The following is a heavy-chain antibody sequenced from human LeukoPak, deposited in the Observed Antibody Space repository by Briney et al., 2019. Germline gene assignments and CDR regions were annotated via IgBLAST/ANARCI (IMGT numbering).Heavy chain of an antibody. CDR3: ARAKTYSGSYNDAFDI. Sequence: PGGSLRLSCAASGFSLSDYWMHWVRQAPGKGLEWVSRIKSDGVTTDCADSVKGRFTISRDNAKNTLYLQMNSLRVEDTAVYYCARAKTYSGSYNDAFDIWGQGTMVTVSS. CDR2: IKSDGVTT. CDR1: GFSLSDYW. D-gene: IGHD1-26*01. V-gene: IGHV3-74*01. J-gene: IGHJ3*02.